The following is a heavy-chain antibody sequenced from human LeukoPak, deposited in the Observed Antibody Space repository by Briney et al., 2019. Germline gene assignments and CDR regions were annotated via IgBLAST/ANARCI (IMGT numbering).Heavy chain of an antibody. V-gene: IGHV4-59*08. CDR2: IYYSGST. CDR1: GGSISHYF. Sequence: PSETQSLTCTVSGGSISHYFWSWIRQPPGKALEWIGYIYYSGSTNYNPSLKSRVTISVDPSKHQFSLKLNSVTAADTAVYYCAKTVAGYWYFDLWGRGTLVTVSS. CDR3: AKTVAGYWYFDL. D-gene: IGHD6-19*01. J-gene: IGHJ2*01.